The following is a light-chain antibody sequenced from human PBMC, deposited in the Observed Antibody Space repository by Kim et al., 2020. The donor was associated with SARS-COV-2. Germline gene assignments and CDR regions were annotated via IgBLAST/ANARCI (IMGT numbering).Light chain of an antibody. CDR2: QDN. CDR1: KLGGKY. CDR3: QAWDSSSGA. V-gene: IGLV3-1*01. J-gene: IGLJ2*01. Sequence: SVPPGQRASITGSGDKLGGKYVYWYQQKPGQSPVVVIYQDNKRPSGIPERFSGSNSGNTATLTITGTQPMDEADYFCQAWDSSSGAFGGGTQLTVL.